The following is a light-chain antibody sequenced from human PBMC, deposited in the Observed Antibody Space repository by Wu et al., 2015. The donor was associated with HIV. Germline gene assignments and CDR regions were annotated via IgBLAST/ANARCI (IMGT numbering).Light chain of an antibody. CDR3: QQSYNTPLT. J-gene: IGKJ4*01. CDR1: QSISNS. Sequence: DIQMTQSPSSLSASVGDRVTITCRASQSISNSLNWYQQRPGKPPKLLIYSAPSFPGGVPSRFSGSGSGTGFTLTISSLQPEDFATYYCQQSYNTPLTFGGGTKVEIK. CDR2: SAP. V-gene: IGKV1-39*01.